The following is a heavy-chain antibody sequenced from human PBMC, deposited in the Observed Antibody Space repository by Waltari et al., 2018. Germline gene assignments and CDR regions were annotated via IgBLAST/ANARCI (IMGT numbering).Heavy chain of an antibody. J-gene: IGHJ5*01. CDR3: AKEGGRWLVANWFDF. CDR1: GFTFSISA. CDR2: ISGSGEST. V-gene: IGHV3-23*01. Sequence: EAQLLESGGGLVQPGGSLRLSCVVSGFTFSISAMSWVGQAPGKGLEGVSGISGSGESTYYGETVEGRFTITRDNSKNTLYLQMSSLRGDDTGMYYCAKEGGRWLVANWFDFWGQGTLVTVSS. D-gene: IGHD6-19*01.